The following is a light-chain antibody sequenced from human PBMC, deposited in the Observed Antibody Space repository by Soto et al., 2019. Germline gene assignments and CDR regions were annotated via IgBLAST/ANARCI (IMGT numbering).Light chain of an antibody. Sequence: EIVMTQSPATLSVSPGERVTLSCRASQSVTNNLVWYQQKPGQAPRLLIYDASTRFTGIPARFSGSGSGTAFTLTISSLQSEDFAIYYCQQYNNWPRTFGQGT. CDR1: QSVTNN. J-gene: IGKJ1*01. V-gene: IGKV3-15*01. CDR3: QQYNNWPRT. CDR2: DAS.